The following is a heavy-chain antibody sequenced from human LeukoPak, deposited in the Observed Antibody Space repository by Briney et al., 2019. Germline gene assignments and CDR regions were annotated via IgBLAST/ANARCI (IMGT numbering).Heavy chain of an antibody. D-gene: IGHD3-22*01. Sequence: GASVKVSCKASGGTFSSYAISWVRQAPGQGLEWMGGIIPIFGTANYAQKFQGRVTITADESTSTAYMELSSLRSEDTAVYYCARDRDYYDSSGSWDYWGQGTLVTVPS. J-gene: IGHJ4*02. CDR2: IIPIFGTA. V-gene: IGHV1-69*13. CDR1: GGTFSSYA. CDR3: ARDRDYYDSSGSWDY.